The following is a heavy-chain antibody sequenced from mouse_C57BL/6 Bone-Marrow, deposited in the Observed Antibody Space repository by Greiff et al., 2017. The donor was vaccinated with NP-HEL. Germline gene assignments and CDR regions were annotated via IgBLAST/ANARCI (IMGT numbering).Heavy chain of an antibody. D-gene: IGHD1-1*01. CDR1: GYTFTSYW. CDR3: ARAPITTVVYWYFDV. CDR2: IDPNSGGT. J-gene: IGHJ1*03. V-gene: IGHV1-72*01. Sequence: QVQLQQSGAELVKPGASVKLSCKASGYTFTSYWMHWVKQRPGRGLEWIGRIDPNSGGTKYNEKFKSKATLTVDKPSSTAYMQLSSLTSEDSAVYYCARAPITTVVYWYFDVWGTGTTVTVSS.